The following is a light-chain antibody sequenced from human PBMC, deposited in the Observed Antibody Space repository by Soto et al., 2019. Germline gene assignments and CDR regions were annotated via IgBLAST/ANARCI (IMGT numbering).Light chain of an antibody. Sequence: DIQMTQTPSSLSASVGDRVTITCRASRTISSDINWYQQKPGQAPKFLIYAASSLQSGVPSRFSGSGSGTDFTLTISSLQPEDSATYCCQQSYSVPWTFGQGTKVEV. J-gene: IGKJ1*01. CDR2: AAS. CDR3: QQSYSVPWT. V-gene: IGKV1-39*01. CDR1: RTISSD.